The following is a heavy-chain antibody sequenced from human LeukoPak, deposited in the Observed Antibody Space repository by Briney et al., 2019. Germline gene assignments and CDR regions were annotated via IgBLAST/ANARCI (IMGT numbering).Heavy chain of an antibody. CDR1: GFTFSNYW. D-gene: IGHD3-3*01. CDR3: ARGNPSYDFWSGYRDWYFDL. J-gene: IGHJ2*01. V-gene: IGHV3-7*01. CDR2: IKQDGSEK. Sequence: PWGSLRLSGVASGFTFSNYWMSWARQGPGKGLECVANIKQDGSEKYYVDSVKGRFTISRDNAKNSLYLQMNSLRAEDTAVYYCARGNPSYDFWSGYRDWYFDLWGRGTQVTVSS.